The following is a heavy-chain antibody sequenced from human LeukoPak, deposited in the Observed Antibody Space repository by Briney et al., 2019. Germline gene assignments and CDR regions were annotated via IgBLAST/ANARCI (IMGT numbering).Heavy chain of an antibody. D-gene: IGHD2/OR15-2a*01. J-gene: IGHJ4*02. V-gene: IGHV4-34*01. Sequence: PSETPSLTCAVYGGSFSGYYWSWIRQPPGKGLEWIGEINHSGSTNYNPSLKSRVTISVGTSKNQFSLKLSSVTAADTAVYYCARVRIGNFDYWGQGTLVTVSS. CDR1: GGSFSGYY. CDR3: ARVRIGNFDY. CDR2: INHSGST.